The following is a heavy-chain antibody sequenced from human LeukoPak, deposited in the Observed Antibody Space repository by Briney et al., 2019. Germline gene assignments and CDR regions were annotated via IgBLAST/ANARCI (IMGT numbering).Heavy chain of an antibody. V-gene: IGHV4-59*01. Sequence: TSETLSLTCTVSGASISSYYWSWIRQPPGKGLEWIGYTYYSGSTNYNPSLKSRVTISVDTSKNQFSLKLRSVTAADTAVYYCARGYGDYPNWGQGTLVTVSS. CDR3: ARGYGDYPN. D-gene: IGHD4-17*01. CDR1: GASISSYY. CDR2: TYYSGST. J-gene: IGHJ4*02.